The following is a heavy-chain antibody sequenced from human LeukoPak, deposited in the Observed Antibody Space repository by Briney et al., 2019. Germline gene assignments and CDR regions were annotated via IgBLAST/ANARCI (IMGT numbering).Heavy chain of an antibody. Sequence: GGSLRLSCAASGFTFSSYGMNWVRQAPGKGLEWVSAIGVSGDQTFYADSVKGRFTISRDNSKNTLSLAMNNLRAEDTAVYYCAKERNARGALDYWGRGTLVTVSS. J-gene: IGHJ4*02. CDR2: IGVSGDQT. V-gene: IGHV3-23*01. CDR1: GFTFSSYG. CDR3: AKERNARGALDY. D-gene: IGHD2-2*01.